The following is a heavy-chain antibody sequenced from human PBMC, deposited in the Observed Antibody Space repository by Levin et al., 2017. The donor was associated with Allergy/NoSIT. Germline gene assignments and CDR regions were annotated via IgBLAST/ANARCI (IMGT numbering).Heavy chain of an antibody. CDR2: ISGRGDST. J-gene: IGHJ5*02. CDR3: ARVPSTVTTLNWFDP. D-gene: IGHD4-17*01. Sequence: GGSLRLSCAASGFTFSGYGMSWVRQAPGKGLEWVSSISGRGDSTYYADSVKGRFTISRDNSKNTLYLQMNSLRAEDTAIYYCARVPSTVTTLNWFDPWGQGTLVTVSS. V-gene: IGHV3-23*01. CDR1: GFTFSGYG.